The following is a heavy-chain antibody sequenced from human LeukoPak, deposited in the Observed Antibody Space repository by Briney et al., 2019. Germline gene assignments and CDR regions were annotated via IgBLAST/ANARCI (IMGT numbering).Heavy chain of an antibody. CDR2: IATSGSAI. D-gene: IGHD2-2*01. Sequence: GGSLRLSCAASGFTFSSYEMSWVRQAPGKRLEWVSYIATSGSAIYYADSVKGRFTISRDNAKNSLYLQMNSLRAEDMAVYYCVRGGYCSSTICYWYNAFDMWGQGTMVTVSS. CDR3: VRGGYCSSTICYWYNAFDM. CDR1: GFTFSSYE. V-gene: IGHV3-48*03. J-gene: IGHJ3*02.